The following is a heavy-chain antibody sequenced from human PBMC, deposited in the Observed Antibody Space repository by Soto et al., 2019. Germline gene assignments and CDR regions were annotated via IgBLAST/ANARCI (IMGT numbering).Heavy chain of an antibody. D-gene: IGHD3-10*01. CDR1: AFSFNNYW. CDR2: IKTDGSSP. CDR3: ARDRIAGSGSCDN. Sequence: SXRPSCVSSAFSFNNYWMHWVRQVPGKGLVWVSRIKTDGSSPNYADSVEGRFTISSDNAKNTLYLQMNSLRAEDTAVYYCARDRIAGSGSCDNWGQGTLVTVSS. J-gene: IGHJ4*02. V-gene: IGHV3-74*01.